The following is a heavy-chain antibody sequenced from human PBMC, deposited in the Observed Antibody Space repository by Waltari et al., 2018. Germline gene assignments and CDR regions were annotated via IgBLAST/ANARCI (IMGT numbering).Heavy chain of an antibody. CDR2: IRSSSSYI. CDR3: ARGGFLEWLSAFDI. J-gene: IGHJ3*02. CDR1: GFTFSSYS. V-gene: IGHV3-21*01. Sequence: EVELVESGGGLVKPGGSLRLYCAASGFTFSSYSMNWVRQAPGKGLEWVSSIRSSSSYIYYADSLKGRFTISRDNAKNSLYLQMNSLRAEDTAVYYCARGGFLEWLSAFDIWGQGTMVTVSS. D-gene: IGHD3-3*01.